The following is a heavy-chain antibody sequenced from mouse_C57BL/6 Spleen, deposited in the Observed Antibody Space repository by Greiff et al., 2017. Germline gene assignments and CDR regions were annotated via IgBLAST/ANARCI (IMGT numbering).Heavy chain of an antibody. CDR2: INYDGSST. J-gene: IGHJ3*01. V-gene: IGHV5-16*01. CDR1: GFTFSDYY. Sequence: EVNLVESEGGLVQPGRSMKLSCTASGFTFSDYYMAWVRQVPEKGLEWVANINYDGSSTYYLDSLKSRFIISRDNAKNILYLQMSSLKSEDTATYYCARDDGASWFAYWGQGTLVTVSA. CDR3: ARDDGASWFAY.